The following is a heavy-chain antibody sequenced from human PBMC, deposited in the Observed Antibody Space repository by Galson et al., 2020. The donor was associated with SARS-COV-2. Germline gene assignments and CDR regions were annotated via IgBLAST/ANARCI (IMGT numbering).Heavy chain of an antibody. V-gene: IGHV3-30*04. Sequence: GESLKISCAASGFTFSSYAMHWVRQAPGKGLEWVAVISYDGSNKYYADSVKGRFTISRDNSKNTLYLQMNSLRAEDTAVYYCARVLVQDYCGMDVWGEGTTVTV. D-gene: IGHD2-8*02. CDR2: ISYDGSNK. CDR3: ARVLVQDYCGMDV. CDR1: GFTFSSYA. J-gene: IGHJ6*02.